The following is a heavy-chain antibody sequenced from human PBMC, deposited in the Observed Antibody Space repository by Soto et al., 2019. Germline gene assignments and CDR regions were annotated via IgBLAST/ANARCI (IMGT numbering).Heavy chain of an antibody. CDR2: TYYRGIT. D-gene: IGHD2-2*01. Sequence: SETLSLTSTVSGGSVCSGRSNWSWIRQPPGQGLVWIGYTYYRGITNYNPSLKSRVTISVDTSKNQFSLKLSSVTAADTAVYYCAREWEGNCSSTSCYYYGMDVWGQGTTVTVSS. V-gene: IGHV4-61*01. J-gene: IGHJ6*02. CDR3: AREWEGNCSSTSCYYYGMDV. CDR1: GGSVCSGRSN.